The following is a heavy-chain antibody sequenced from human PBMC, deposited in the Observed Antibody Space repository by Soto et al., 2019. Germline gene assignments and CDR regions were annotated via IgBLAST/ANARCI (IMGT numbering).Heavy chain of an antibody. V-gene: IGHV4-39*02. CDR3: ARDRGRPDLRDTHYYDSSDLDYGMDV. CDR2: IYYSGST. J-gene: IGHJ6*02. D-gene: IGHD3-22*01. Sequence: PSETLSLTCTVSGGSISSSSYYWGWIRQPPGKGLEWIGSIYYSGSTYYNPSLKSRVTISVDTSKNQFSLKLSSVTAADTAVYYCARDRGRPDLRDTHYYDSSDLDYGMDVWGQGTTVTVSS. CDR1: GGSISSSSYY.